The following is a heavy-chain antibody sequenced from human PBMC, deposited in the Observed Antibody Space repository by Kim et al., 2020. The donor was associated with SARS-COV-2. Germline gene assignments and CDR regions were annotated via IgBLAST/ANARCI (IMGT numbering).Heavy chain of an antibody. CDR3: ASAVAGTKNWFDP. J-gene: IGHJ5*02. Sequence: YAVSVKSRITNNPDTSKNQFSLQLNSVPPEDTAVYYCASAVAGTKNWFDPWGQGTLVTVSS. V-gene: IGHV6-1*01. D-gene: IGHD6-19*01.